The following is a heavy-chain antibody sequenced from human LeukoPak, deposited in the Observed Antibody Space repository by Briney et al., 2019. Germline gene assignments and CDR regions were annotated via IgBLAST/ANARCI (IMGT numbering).Heavy chain of an antibody. J-gene: IGHJ4*02. Sequence: GGSLRLSCAASGFTFDDYGMSWVRQAPGKGLEWVSGINWNGGSTGYADSVKGRFTISRDNSKNTLYLQMNSLRAEDTAVYYCAKDPEAAGTKYYFDYWGQGTLVTVSS. CDR3: AKDPEAAGTKYYFDY. CDR2: INWNGGST. CDR1: GFTFDDYG. V-gene: IGHV3-20*04. D-gene: IGHD6-13*01.